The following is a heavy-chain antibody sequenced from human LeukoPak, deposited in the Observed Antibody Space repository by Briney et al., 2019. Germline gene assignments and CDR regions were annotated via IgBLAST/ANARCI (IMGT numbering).Heavy chain of an antibody. J-gene: IGHJ4*02. CDR2: IYSDGYT. CDR3: ARGGGTDHFDY. CDR1: GFTVSNNF. V-gene: IGHV3-53*01. Sequence: RSGGSLRLSCAASGFTVSNNFMSWVRQAPGKGLEWVSIIYSDGYTSYADSVKGRFTISRDNSKNTMYIQMNSLRAEDTAVYYCARGGGTDHFDYWGQGALVTVSS. D-gene: IGHD1-26*01.